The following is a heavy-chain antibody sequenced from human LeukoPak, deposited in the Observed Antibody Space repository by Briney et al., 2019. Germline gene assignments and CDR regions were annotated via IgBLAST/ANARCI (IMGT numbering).Heavy chain of an antibody. Sequence: KPSETLSLTCAVSGGSISSSNWWSWVRQPPGKGLEWIGEIYHSGSTNYNPSLKSRVTISVDKSKNQFSLKLSSVTAADTAVYYCARKSTKYYYDNFDYWGQGTLVTVSS. J-gene: IGHJ4*02. D-gene: IGHD3-22*01. CDR1: GGSISSSNW. CDR3: ARKSTKYYYDNFDY. CDR2: IYHSGST. V-gene: IGHV4-4*02.